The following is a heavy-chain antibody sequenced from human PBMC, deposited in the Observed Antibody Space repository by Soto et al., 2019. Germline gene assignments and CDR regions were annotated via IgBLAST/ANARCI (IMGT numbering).Heavy chain of an antibody. D-gene: IGHD3-10*01. CDR1: GGCISSGGYY. V-gene: IGHV4-31*03. Sequence: PSETLSLTCTVYGGCISSGGYYWSWIRQHPGKGLEWIGYIYYSGSTYYNPSLKSRVTISVDTSKNQFSLKLSSVTAADTAVYYCARVGTMVRGVIIYWFDPWGQGTLVTVSS. CDR2: IYYSGST. CDR3: ARVGTMVRGVIIYWFDP. J-gene: IGHJ5*02.